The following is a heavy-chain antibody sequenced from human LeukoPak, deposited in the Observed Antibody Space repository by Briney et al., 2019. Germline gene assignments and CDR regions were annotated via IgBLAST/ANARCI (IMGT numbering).Heavy chain of an antibody. CDR2: IRYDGSNK. CDR1: GFTFSSYG. J-gene: IGHJ4*02. V-gene: IGHV3-30*02. CDR3: AKDWIWFGDRPMYYFDY. D-gene: IGHD3-10*01. Sequence: GGSLRLSCAASGFTFSSYGMHWVRQAPGKGLEWVAFIRYDGSNKYYADSVKGRFTISRDNSKNTLYLQMNSLRAEDTAVFYCAKDWIWFGDRPMYYFDYWGQGTLVTVSS.